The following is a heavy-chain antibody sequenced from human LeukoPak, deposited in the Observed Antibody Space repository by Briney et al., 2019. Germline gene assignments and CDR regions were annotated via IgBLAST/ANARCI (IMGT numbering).Heavy chain of an antibody. J-gene: IGHJ4*02. CDR3: AKRSADY. CDR1: GFTFSNFG. CDR2: ISGSGGST. D-gene: IGHD2-15*01. Sequence: GGSLRLSCAASGFTFSNFGMNWVRQAPGKGLEWVSTISGSGGSTYYADSVKGRFTISRDNSKNILYLQMNSLRAEDTAIYYCAKRSADYWGQGTLVTVSS. V-gene: IGHV3-23*01.